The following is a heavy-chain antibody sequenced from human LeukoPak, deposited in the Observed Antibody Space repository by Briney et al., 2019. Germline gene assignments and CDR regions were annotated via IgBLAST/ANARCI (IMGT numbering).Heavy chain of an antibody. CDR1: GGSFSGYY. D-gene: IGHD3-10*01. J-gene: IGHJ6*03. Sequence: PSETLSLTCAVYGGSFSGYYWSWIRQPPGKGLEWIGEINHSGSTNYNPSLKSRVTISVDTSKNQFSLKLSSVTAADTAVYYCARGLFQGSGSYSPEYYYYMDVWGKGTTVTVSS. CDR2: INHSGST. CDR3: ARGLFQGSGSYSPEYYYYMDV. V-gene: IGHV4-34*01.